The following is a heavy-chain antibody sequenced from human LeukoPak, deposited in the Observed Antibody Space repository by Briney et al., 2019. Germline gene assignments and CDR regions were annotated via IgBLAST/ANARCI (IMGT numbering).Heavy chain of an antibody. CDR3: ARDLSGPSFY. Sequence: GGSLRLSCAASGFTFCNYWMSWVRKAPGKGLEWVINIKPDGGEIYFVDSVKGRFTISRDNAKNSLYLQMNSLRAEDTAVYFCARDLSGPSFYWGQGTLVTVSS. J-gene: IGHJ4*02. V-gene: IGHV3-7*01. CDR1: GFTFCNYW. D-gene: IGHD2-15*01. CDR2: IKPDGGEI.